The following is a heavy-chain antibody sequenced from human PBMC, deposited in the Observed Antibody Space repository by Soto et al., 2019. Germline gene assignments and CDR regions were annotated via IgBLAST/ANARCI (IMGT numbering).Heavy chain of an antibody. Sequence: PSETRPRTCTGCGGSVSSSSYYWGWISQPPGKGLEWIGSIYYSGSTYYNPSLKSRITINPDTYRNQFSLQLNSVTPEDTAVYYCAREDSAATNDAFDTWGPGTMLTVSS. CDR1: GGSVSSSSYY. V-gene: IGHV4-39*01. CDR2: IYYSGST. CDR3: AREDSAATNDAFDT. J-gene: IGHJ3*02. D-gene: IGHD3-10*01.